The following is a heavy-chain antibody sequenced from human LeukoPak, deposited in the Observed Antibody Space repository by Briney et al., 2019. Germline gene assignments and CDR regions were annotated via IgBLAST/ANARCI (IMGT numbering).Heavy chain of an antibody. CDR2: IYSGGFT. CDR1: GFAVSSNY. Sequence: GGSLRLSCAASGFAVSSNYMSWVRQAPGKGLEWVSVIYSGGFTYYADSVKGRFTISRDNSKNTLYLQMNNLRAEDTAVYYCARAPYYYDSSGYPEGSWGQGTLVTVSS. V-gene: IGHV3-53*01. CDR3: ARAPYYYDSSGYPEGS. D-gene: IGHD3-22*01. J-gene: IGHJ5*02.